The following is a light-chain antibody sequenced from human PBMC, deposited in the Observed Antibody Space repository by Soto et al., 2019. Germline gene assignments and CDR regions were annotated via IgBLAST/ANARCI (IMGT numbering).Light chain of an antibody. CDR3: QQYEAVVT. CDR2: AAS. V-gene: IGKV3-20*01. CDR1: QGVGSN. Sequence: EIVMTQSPGTLSVSPGERATLSCRASQGVGSNLAWYQQRPGQAPRLLIYAASTRATGIPDRFSGSGSGTDFTLTISRLEPEDVAVYYCQQYEAVVTFGQGTKVEI. J-gene: IGKJ1*01.